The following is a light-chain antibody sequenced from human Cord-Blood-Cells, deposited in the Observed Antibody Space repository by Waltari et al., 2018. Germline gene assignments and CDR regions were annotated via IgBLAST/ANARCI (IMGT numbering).Light chain of an antibody. V-gene: IGLV2-14*03. CDR3: SSYTSSSTPYV. CDR1: RSDVGGYNH. CDR2: DVS. J-gene: IGLJ1*01. Sequence: QSALTQPASVSGSPGQSITIPCTGTRSDVGGYNHVSWYQQHPVKAPKLMIYDVSNRPSGVSNRFSGSKSGNTASLTISGLQAEDEADYYCSSYTSSSTPYVFGTGTKVTVL.